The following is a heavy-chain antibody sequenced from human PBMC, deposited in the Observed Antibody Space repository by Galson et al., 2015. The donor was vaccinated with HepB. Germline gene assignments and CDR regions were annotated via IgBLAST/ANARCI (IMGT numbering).Heavy chain of an antibody. CDR3: AKDRRFLEARMIDY. D-gene: IGHD3-3*01. CDR1: GFTFSSYA. Sequence: SLRLSCAASGFTFSSYAMSWVRQAPGKGLEWVSGISGSGGRTYYADSVKGRFTISRDNSRDTLYLQMNSLRAEDTAVYYCAKDRRFLEARMIDYWGQGLRVTGAS. V-gene: IGHV3-23*01. J-gene: IGHJ4*02. CDR2: ISGSGGRT.